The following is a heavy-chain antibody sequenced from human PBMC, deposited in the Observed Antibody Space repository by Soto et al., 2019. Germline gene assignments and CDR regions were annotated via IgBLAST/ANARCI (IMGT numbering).Heavy chain of an antibody. CDR3: AREGSGYNF. J-gene: IGHJ1*01. Sequence: ASVKVSCKASGGSFSSFGFTWVRQAPGQGLEWMGGIIPVFGRPDYAQRFRGRLTITADESTNTCYMELIDLESEDTAVYYCAREGSGYNFWGQGTQVTVSS. CDR1: GGSFSSFG. CDR2: IIPVFGRP. V-gene: IGHV1-69*13. D-gene: IGHD5-12*01.